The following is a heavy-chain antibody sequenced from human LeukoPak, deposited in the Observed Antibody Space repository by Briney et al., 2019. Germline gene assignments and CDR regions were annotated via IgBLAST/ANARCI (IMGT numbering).Heavy chain of an antibody. CDR1: GGSISSGSYY. D-gene: IGHD2-15*01. J-gene: IGHJ2*01. CDR2: IYTSGST. Sequence: PSETLSLTCTVSGGSISSGSYYWSWIRQPAGKGLGWIGRIYTSGSTNYNPSLKSRVTISVDTSKHQFSLKLSSVTAADTAVYYCARDRTYCSGGSCYFDWYFDLWGRGTLVTVSS. V-gene: IGHV4-61*02. CDR3: ARDRTYCSGGSCYFDWYFDL.